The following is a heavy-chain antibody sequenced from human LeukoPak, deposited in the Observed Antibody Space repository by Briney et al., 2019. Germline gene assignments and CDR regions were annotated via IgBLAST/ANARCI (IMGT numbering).Heavy chain of an antibody. CDR1: GASILNYY. J-gene: IGHJ1*01. CDR3: ARDLRANH. CDR2: VHHSGRT. V-gene: IGHV4-59*01. Sequence: SETLSLTCNVSGASILNYYWIWIRQAPGKGLEWIGYVHHSGRTNSNPSLGSRVTMSVDTSTSQLSLNLTSVTTADTAVYFCARDLRANHWGQGTLVFVSS. D-gene: IGHD4/OR15-4a*01.